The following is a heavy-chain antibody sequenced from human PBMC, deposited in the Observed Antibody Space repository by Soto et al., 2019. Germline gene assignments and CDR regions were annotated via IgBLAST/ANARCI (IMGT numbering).Heavy chain of an antibody. J-gene: IGHJ4*02. V-gene: IGHV3-48*03. D-gene: IGHD3-22*01. CDR1: GFTFSSYE. Sequence: GGSLRLSCAASGFTFSSYEMNWVRQAPGKGLEWVSYISSSGSTIYYADSVKGRFTISRDNAKNSLYLQMNSLRAEDTAVYYCARVSYDSSGYYYGIRYWGQGTLVTVSS. CDR3: ARVSYDSSGYYYGIRY. CDR2: ISSSGSTI.